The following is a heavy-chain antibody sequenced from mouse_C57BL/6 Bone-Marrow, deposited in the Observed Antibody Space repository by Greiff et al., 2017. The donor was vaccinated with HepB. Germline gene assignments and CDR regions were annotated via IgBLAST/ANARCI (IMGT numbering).Heavy chain of an antibody. J-gene: IGHJ2*01. CDR1: GYTFTDYY. V-gene: IGHV1-26*01. CDR2: INPNNGGT. CDR3: ARERLRPLDY. D-gene: IGHD2-2*01. Sequence: EVQLQQSGPELVKPGASVKISCKASGYTFTDYYMNWVKQSHGKSLEWIGDINPNNGGTSYNQKFKGKATLTVDKSSSTAYMELRSLTSEDSAVYYCARERLRPLDYWGQGTTLTVSS.